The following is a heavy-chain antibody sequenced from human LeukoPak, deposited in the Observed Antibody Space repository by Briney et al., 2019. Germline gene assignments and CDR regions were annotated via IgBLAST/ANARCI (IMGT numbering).Heavy chain of an antibody. Sequence: SVKVSCKASGGTFSSFAISWVRQAPGQGLEWMGRIIPIFGTANYAQKFQGRVTITTDESTSTAYMELSSLRSEDTAVYYCASTGVTAFDIWGQGTMVTVSS. V-gene: IGHV1-69*05. J-gene: IGHJ3*02. CDR2: IIPIFGTA. D-gene: IGHD3-10*01. CDR3: ASTGVTAFDI. CDR1: GGTFSSFA.